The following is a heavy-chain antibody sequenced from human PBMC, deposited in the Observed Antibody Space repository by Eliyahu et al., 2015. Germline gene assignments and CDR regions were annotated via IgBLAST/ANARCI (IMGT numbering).Heavy chain of an antibody. V-gene: IGHV3-23*01. D-gene: IGHD4-23*01. CDR2: ISGGGGYT. CDR1: GFTFSSNA. J-gene: IGHJ6*02. Sequence: QLLESGGGLVQPGGSLRLSCAASGFTFSSNAMSWVRQAPGKGLXWVSAISGGGGYTYYADSVKAQFTISRDIFKNTLYLQMNSLRVDDTAVYYCAKVPPVSGSNHYGVDVWGQGTTVTVAS. CDR3: AKVPPVSGSNHYGVDV.